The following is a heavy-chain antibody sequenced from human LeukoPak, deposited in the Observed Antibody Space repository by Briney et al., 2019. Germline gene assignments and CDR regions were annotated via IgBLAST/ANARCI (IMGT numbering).Heavy chain of an antibody. CDR3: ARATRRDYGDVGY. J-gene: IGHJ4*02. CDR1: GFTFSSYS. CDR2: ISSSSSYI. V-gene: IGHV3-21*01. Sequence: PGGSLRLSCAASGFTFSSYSMNWVRQAPGKGLEWVSSISSSSSYIYYADSVKGRFTISRDNAKNSLYLKMNSLRAEDTAGYYCARATRRDYGDVGYWGQGTLVTVSS. D-gene: IGHD4-17*01.